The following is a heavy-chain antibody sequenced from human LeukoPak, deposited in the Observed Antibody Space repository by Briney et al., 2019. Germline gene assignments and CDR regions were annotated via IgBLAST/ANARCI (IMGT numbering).Heavy chain of an antibody. CDR3: VRDWDHFDFDS. J-gene: IGHJ5*01. CDR1: GFTFSNYW. Sequence: PGGSLRLSCAASGFTFSNYWMHWVRQAPGKGLVWVSRIKGDGSHTIYADSVKGRFTISRDNAKNTLYLQMKSLRDDDTAVYYCVRDWDHFDFDSWGQGTLVTVSS. CDR2: IKGDGSHT. V-gene: IGHV3-74*01. D-gene: IGHD1-14*01.